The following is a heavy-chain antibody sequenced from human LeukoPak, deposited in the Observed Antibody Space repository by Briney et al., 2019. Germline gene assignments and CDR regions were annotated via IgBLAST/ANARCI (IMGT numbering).Heavy chain of an antibody. CDR2: INPNSGGT. J-gene: IGHJ4*02. CDR3: AADRYSSGWYGGDY. CDR1: GYTFTGYY. Sequence: GASVTVSFKSSGYTFTGYYMHWVRQAPGQGLEWMGWINPNSGGTNYAQKFQGRVTMTRDTSISTAYMELSRLRSDDTAVYYCAADRYSSGWYGGDYWGQGTLVTVSS. V-gene: IGHV1-2*02. D-gene: IGHD6-19*01.